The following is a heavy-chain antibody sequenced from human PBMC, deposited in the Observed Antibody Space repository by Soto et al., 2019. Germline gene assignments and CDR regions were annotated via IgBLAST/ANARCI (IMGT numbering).Heavy chain of an antibody. CDR3: VRGGGYDPVDY. CDR2: ISHLENT. D-gene: IGHD5-12*01. Sequence: SETLSLTCTVSGASIRYGGFSWSWIRQSPGKGLEWIGYISHLENTYFHPSFKSRLTMSIDRSRNQFSLNLSSVSAADRAVYYCVRGGGYDPVDYWGQGVLVTVSS. J-gene: IGHJ4*02. V-gene: IGHV4-30-2*06. CDR1: GASIRYGGFS.